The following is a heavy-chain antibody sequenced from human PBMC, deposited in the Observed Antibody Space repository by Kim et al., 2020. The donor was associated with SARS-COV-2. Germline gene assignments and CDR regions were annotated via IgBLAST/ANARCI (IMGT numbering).Heavy chain of an antibody. CDR2: IYYSGST. V-gene: IGHV4-59*13. CDR3: ARVAGDYYFDY. D-gene: IGHD7-27*01. Sequence: SETLSLTCTVSGGSISSYYWSWIRQPPGKGLEWIGYIYYSGSTNYNPSLKSRVTISVDTSKNQFSLKLSSVTAADSAVYYCARVAGDYYFDYWGQGTLVTVSS. J-gene: IGHJ4*02. CDR1: GGSISSYY.